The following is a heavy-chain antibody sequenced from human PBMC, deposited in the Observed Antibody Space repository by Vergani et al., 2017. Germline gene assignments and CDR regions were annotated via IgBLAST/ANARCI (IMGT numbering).Heavy chain of an antibody. CDR1: GFTFTAHG. J-gene: IGHJ4*02. D-gene: IGHD3/OR15-3a*01. CDR3: ADLYVDDGFSPF. Sequence: EVQLLESGGGSAQSGESLRLSCVASGFTFTAHGLNWVRQAPGKGLEWVSGISGQNFRTHYADSVKGRFTISRDDSKNTVYLQINSLRAEDTAFYYCADLYVDDGFSPFWVQGTLVTVSS. CDR2: ISGQNFRT. V-gene: IGHV3-23*01.